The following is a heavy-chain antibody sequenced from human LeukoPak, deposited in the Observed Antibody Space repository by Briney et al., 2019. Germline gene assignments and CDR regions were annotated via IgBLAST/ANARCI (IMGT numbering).Heavy chain of an antibody. CDR3: ARGVFRYSSRRCAFDI. CDR2: IYHSGST. CDR1: GGSISSSNW. Sequence: PSETLSLTCAVSGGSISSSNWWSWVRQPPGKGLEWIGEIYHSGSTNYNPSLKSRVTISVDTSKNQFSLKLSSVTAADTAVYYCARGVFRYSSRRCAFDIWGQGTMVTVSS. J-gene: IGHJ3*02. V-gene: IGHV4-4*02. D-gene: IGHD6-13*01.